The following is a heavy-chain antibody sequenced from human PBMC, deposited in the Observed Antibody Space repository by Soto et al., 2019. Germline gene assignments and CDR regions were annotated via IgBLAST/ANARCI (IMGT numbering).Heavy chain of an antibody. CDR1: GYTFTSYY. D-gene: IGHD3-22*01. CDR3: ARVSGNYYDSSGYFFFDY. J-gene: IGHJ4*02. Sequence: ASVKVSCKASGYTFTSYYMHWVRQAPGQGLEWMGIINPSGGSTSYAQKFQGRVTMTRDTSTSTVYMELSSLRSEDTAVYYCARVSGNYYDSSGYFFFDYWGQGTLVTVSS. CDR2: INPSGGST. V-gene: IGHV1-46*01.